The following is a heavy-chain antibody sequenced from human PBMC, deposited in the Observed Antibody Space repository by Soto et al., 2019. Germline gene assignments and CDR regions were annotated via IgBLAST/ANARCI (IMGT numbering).Heavy chain of an antibody. CDR1: GYTFTSYA. CDR2: INAGNGNT. Sequence: ASVKVSCKASGYTFTSYAMHWVRQAPGQRLEWMGWINAGNGNTKYSQKFQGRVTITRDTSASTAYMELSSLRSEDTAVYYCARDSTTFLYFFDYWGKGTLVTVSS. J-gene: IGHJ4*02. D-gene: IGHD3-16*01. CDR3: ARDSTTFLYFFDY. V-gene: IGHV1-3*01.